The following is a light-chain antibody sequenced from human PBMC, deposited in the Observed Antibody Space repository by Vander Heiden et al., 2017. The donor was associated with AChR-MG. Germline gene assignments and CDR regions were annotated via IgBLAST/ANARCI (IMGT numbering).Light chain of an antibody. J-gene: IGKJ4*01. CDR3: QEYESSST. CDR1: QRISIW. Sequence: DIQMTQSPSTLPAPVGDSITITCRASQRISIWLAWYQQKPGKAPKLLMYKASRLESGVPSRFRGSGSGTEFTLTISSLQPDDFATYFCQEYESSSTFGGGTKVEMK. CDR2: KAS. V-gene: IGKV1-5*03.